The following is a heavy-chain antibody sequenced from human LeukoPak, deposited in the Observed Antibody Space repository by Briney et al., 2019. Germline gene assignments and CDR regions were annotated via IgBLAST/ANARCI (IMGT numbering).Heavy chain of an antibody. V-gene: IGHV3-21*01. CDR3: ARGGLIPYGMDV. CDR1: GFTFSSYS. J-gene: IGHJ6*02. Sequence: PGGSLRLSCAASGFTFSSYSMNWVRQAPGKGLEWVSSISSSSSYIYYADSVKGRFTISRDNAKNSLYLQMHSLRAEDTAVYYFARGGLIPYGMDVWGQGTTVTVYS. D-gene: IGHD2-15*01. CDR2: ISSSSSYI.